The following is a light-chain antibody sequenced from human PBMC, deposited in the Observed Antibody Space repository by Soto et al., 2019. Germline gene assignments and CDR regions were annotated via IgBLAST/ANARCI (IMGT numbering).Light chain of an antibody. V-gene: IGKV4-1*01. Sequence: DIVMTQSPDSLAVSLGERATINCKFSQSVLYSSNNKNYLAWYQQKPGQPPKLLIYWASTRESGVPDRFSGSGAGTEFTHTISSLQAEDVAVYYCQQYYSTPYTFGQGTKLEIK. CDR2: WAS. J-gene: IGKJ2*01. CDR1: QSVLYSSNNKNY. CDR3: QQYYSTPYT.